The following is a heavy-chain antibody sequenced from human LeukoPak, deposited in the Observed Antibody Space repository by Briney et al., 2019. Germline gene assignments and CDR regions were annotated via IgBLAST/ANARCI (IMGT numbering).Heavy chain of an antibody. CDR1: GFTVNNKY. D-gene: IGHD3-22*01. J-gene: IGHJ3*02. V-gene: IGHV3-53*01. CDR3: ARGLFLSGYLDAFDI. CDR2: IYNDGRT. Sequence: GGSLRLSCAASGFTVNNKYMTWLRQAPGKGLEWVSLIYNDGRTYYSDSVMGRCTISRDNLKNVLYLQMNSLKVEDTALYYCARGLFLSGYLDAFDIWGQGTVVTVSS.